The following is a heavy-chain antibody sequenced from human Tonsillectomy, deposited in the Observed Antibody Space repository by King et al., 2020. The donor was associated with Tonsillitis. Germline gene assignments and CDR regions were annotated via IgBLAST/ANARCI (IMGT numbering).Heavy chain of an antibody. D-gene: IGHD3-22*01. Sequence: VQLVESGGGVVQPGRSLRLSCAASGFTFSNYGIHWVRQAPGKGLEWVAVISYDGSNKYYADSVKGRFTISRDNSKNTLYLQMNSLRPEDTAVYYCAKDSWVYYDNIGYLPPYFDYWGQGTLVTVSS. J-gene: IGHJ4*02. CDR3: AKDSWVYYDNIGYLPPYFDY. CDR1: GFTFSNYG. V-gene: IGHV3-30*18. CDR2: ISYDGSNK.